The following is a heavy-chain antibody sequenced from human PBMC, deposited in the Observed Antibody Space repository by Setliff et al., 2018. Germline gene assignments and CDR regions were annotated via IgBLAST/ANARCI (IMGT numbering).Heavy chain of an antibody. Sequence: ASVKVSCKASGYTFTSYGISWVRQAPGQGLEWMGWISAYSGNTNYAQKLQGRVTMTTDTSTSTAYMELRSLRSDDTAVYYCARDPSLYCSSTSCSPHWFDPWGQGTLVTVSS. CDR2: ISAYSGNT. J-gene: IGHJ5*02. D-gene: IGHD2-2*01. V-gene: IGHV1-18*01. CDR3: ARDPSLYCSSTSCSPHWFDP. CDR1: GYTFTSYG.